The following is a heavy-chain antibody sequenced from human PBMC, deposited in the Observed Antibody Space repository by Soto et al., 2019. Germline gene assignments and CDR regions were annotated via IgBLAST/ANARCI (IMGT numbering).Heavy chain of an antibody. V-gene: IGHV3-30*18. CDR2: ISYDGSNK. CDR1: GFTFSSYG. Sequence: GGSLRLSCAASGFTFSSYGMHWVRQAPGKGLEWVAVISYDGSNKYYADSVKGRFTISRDNSKNTLYLQMNSLRAEDTAVYYYAKDQASCSSTSCYWFDYWGQGTLVTVSS. J-gene: IGHJ4*02. CDR3: AKDQASCSSTSCYWFDY. D-gene: IGHD2-2*01.